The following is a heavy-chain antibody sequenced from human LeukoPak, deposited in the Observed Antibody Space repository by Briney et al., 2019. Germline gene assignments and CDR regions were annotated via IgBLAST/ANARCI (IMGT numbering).Heavy chain of an antibody. V-gene: IGHV4-39*01. CDR1: GVSISSSNSY. Sequence: SETLSLTCSVSGVSISSSNSYWGWIRQPPGKGLEWIGSIYYTGNTYYNASLKSRVTISIDASKNQFSLKLTSVTAADTAVYYCAKQTGSGLFILPGGQGTLVTVSS. CDR3: AKQTGSGLFILP. J-gene: IGHJ4*02. CDR2: IYYTGNT. D-gene: IGHD3/OR15-3a*01.